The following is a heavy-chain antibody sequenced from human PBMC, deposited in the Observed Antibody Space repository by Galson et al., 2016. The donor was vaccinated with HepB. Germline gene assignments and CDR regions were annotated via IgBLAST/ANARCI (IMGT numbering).Heavy chain of an antibody. V-gene: IGHV3-21*04. J-gene: IGHJ6*02. D-gene: IGHD5-12*01. CDR3: ARDRVDIVAAPSSIRSYYGMDV. Sequence: SLRLSCAASGFTFRAYTMNWVRQAPGKGLQWVSSISSGSRHISNADSLKGRFSISRDDAKNSVFLQMNSLTVDDTAKYFCARDRVDIVAAPSSIRSYYGMDVWGQGTTVTVSS. CDR2: ISSGSRHI. CDR1: GFTFRAYT.